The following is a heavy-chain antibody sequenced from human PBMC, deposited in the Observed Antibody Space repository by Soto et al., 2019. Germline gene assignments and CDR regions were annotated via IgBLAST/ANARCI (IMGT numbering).Heavy chain of an antibody. CDR3: AREDDFSDRFDY. V-gene: IGHV4-30-4*01. CDR1: GGSISSGDFY. D-gene: IGHD4-17*01. CDR2: IYYSGST. J-gene: IGHJ4*02. Sequence: PSETLSLTCTVSGGSISSGDFYWSWIRQPPGKGLELIGNIYYSGSTYYNPSLRSRAIMSVDTSQNQFSLKLSSLTAADTAVYFCAREDDFSDRFDYWGQGALVTVS.